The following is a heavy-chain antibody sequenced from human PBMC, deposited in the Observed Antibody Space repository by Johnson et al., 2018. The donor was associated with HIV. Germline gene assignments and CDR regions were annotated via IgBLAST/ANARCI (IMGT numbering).Heavy chain of an antibody. J-gene: IGHJ3*02. CDR1: GFTFSSYG. Sequence: QVQLVESGGGVVQPGGSLRLSCAASGFTFSSYGMHWVRQAPGKGLEWVAFIRYDGSNKYYADSVKGRFNISRDNSKNTLYLQMNSLRAEDTAVYYCARDRYPRRYFDWLFDAFDIWGQGTMVTVSS. CDR2: IRYDGSNK. V-gene: IGHV3-30*02. D-gene: IGHD3-9*01. CDR3: ARDRYPRRYFDWLFDAFDI.